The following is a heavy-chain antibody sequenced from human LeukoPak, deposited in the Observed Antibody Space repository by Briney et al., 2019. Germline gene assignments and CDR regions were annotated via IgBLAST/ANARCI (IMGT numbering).Heavy chain of an antibody. CDR2: INPNSGGT. D-gene: IGHD2-15*01. CDR1: GYTFTSYY. V-gene: IGHV1-2*02. Sequence: ASVKVSCKASGYTFTSYYMHWVRQAPGQGLEWMGWINPNSGGTNYAQKFQGRVTMTRDTSISTAYMELSRLRSDDTAVYYCARGRRGYCSGGSCYWFDPWGQGTLVTVSS. J-gene: IGHJ5*02. CDR3: ARGRRGYCSGGSCYWFDP.